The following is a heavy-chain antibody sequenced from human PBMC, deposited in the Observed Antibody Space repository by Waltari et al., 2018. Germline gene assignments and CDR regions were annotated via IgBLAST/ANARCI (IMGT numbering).Heavy chain of an antibody. CDR2: IRYDGSNK. J-gene: IGHJ4*02. CDR3: AGMYYYDSSGYPFDY. CDR1: GFTFSSYG. D-gene: IGHD3-22*01. Sequence: QVQLVESGGGVVQPGGSLRLSCAASGFTFSSYGMHWVRQAPGKGLEWVAFIRYDGSNKYYADSVKGRFTISRDNSKNTLYLQMNSLRAEDTAVYYCAGMYYYDSSGYPFDYWGQGTLVTVSS. V-gene: IGHV3-30*02.